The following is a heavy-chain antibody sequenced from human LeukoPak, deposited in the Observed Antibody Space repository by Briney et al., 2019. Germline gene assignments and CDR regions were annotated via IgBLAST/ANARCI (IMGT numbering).Heavy chain of an antibody. Sequence: ASVKVSCKASGGTFSSYAISWVRQAPGQGLEWMGRIIPIFGIANYAQKFQGRVTITADKSTSTAYLHLSSLRSEDTAVYYCAREITAINYYSYGMDVWGQGTTVTVSS. CDR1: GGTFSSYA. D-gene: IGHD5-18*01. J-gene: IGHJ6*02. CDR2: IIPIFGIA. V-gene: IGHV1-69*04. CDR3: AREITAINYYSYGMDV.